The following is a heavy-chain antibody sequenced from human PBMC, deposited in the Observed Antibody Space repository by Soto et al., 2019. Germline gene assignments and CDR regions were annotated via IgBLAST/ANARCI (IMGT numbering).Heavy chain of an antibody. D-gene: IGHD1-26*01. J-gene: IGHJ4*02. CDR1: GYTFTSYD. V-gene: IGHV1-8*01. CDR3: AREVGANRFDS. Sequence: QVQLVQSGAEVKKPGASVKVSCKASGYTFTSYDINWVRQATGQGLEWMGWMNPNSGNTGYAQKFQGRVTMSRNTSISTADIELSSLRFGGTVVYYCAREVGANRFDSCGQGSRVTVSS. CDR2: MNPNSGNT.